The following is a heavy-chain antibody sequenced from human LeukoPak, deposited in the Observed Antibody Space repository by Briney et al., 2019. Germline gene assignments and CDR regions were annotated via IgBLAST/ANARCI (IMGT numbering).Heavy chain of an antibody. J-gene: IGHJ5*02. Sequence: GGSLRLSCAASGFTFSSYAMSWVRQAPGKGLEWVSAISGSSGSTYYADSVKGRFTISRDNSKNTLYLQMNSLRAEDTAVYYCAKVDDSSGYYQNWFDPWGQGTLVTVSS. CDR1: GFTFSSYA. V-gene: IGHV3-23*01. CDR3: AKVDDSSGYYQNWFDP. CDR2: ISGSSGST. D-gene: IGHD3-22*01.